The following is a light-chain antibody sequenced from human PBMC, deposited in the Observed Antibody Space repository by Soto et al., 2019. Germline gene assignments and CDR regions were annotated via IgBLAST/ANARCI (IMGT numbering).Light chain of an antibody. V-gene: IGLV2-14*01. Sequence: QSALTQPASVSGSPGQSITISCTGTSSDVGGYNYVSWYQQHPGKAPKLMIYEVSNRPSGVSNRFSGSKSVNTASLTISGLQAEDEADYYCSSYASSSTLVFGGGTKLPVL. J-gene: IGLJ2*01. CDR2: EVS. CDR3: SSYASSSTLV. CDR1: SSDVGGYNY.